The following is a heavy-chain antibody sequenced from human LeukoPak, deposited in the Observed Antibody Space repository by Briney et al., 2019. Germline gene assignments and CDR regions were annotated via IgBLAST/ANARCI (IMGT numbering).Heavy chain of an antibody. CDR1: GYTFTSYY. CDR2: IGAYSGDT. D-gene: IGHD3-16*01. Sequence: ASVKVSCKASGYTFTSYYMHWVRQAPGQGLEWMGWIGAYSGDTHYAQKVQDRVTMTTDTSTSTAYMELRSLRSDDTAVYYCARGYAARVAPFDYWGQGTLVTVSS. V-gene: IGHV1-18*04. J-gene: IGHJ4*02. CDR3: ARGYAARVAPFDY.